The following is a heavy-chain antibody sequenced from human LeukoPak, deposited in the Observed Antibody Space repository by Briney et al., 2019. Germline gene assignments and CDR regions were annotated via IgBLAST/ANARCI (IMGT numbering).Heavy chain of an antibody. CDR3: AREYSSSQLAYYYMDV. D-gene: IGHD6-13*01. CDR2: IIPIFGTA. CDR1: GYTFTGYY. J-gene: IGHJ6*03. Sequence: GASVKVSCKASGYTFTGYYMHWVRQAPGQGLEWMGGIIPIFGTANYAQKFQGRVTITADKSTSTAYMELSSLRSEDTAVYYCAREYSSSQLAYYYMDVWGKGTTVTVSS. V-gene: IGHV1-69*06.